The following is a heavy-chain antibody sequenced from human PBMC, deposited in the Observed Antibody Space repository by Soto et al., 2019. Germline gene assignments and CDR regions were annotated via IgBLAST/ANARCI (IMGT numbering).Heavy chain of an antibody. CDR3: ARYCSGGSCSPPYYYYYMDV. J-gene: IGHJ6*03. CDR1: GGTFSSYA. V-gene: IGHV1-69*13. D-gene: IGHD2-15*01. CDR2: IIPIFGTA. Sequence: ASVKVSCKASGGTFSSYAISWVRQAPGQGLEWMGGIIPIFGTANYAQKFQGRVTITADESTSTAYMELSSLRSEDTAVYYCARYCSGGSCSPPYYYYYMDVWGKGTTVTV.